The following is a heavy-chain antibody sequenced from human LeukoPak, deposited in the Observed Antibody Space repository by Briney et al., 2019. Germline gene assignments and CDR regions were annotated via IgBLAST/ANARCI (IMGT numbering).Heavy chain of an antibody. Sequence: GGSLRLSCAASGFTFSSYTMNWVRQAPGKGLEWVSSISRSSIYIYYADSVKGRFTISRDNAKNSLYLLMNSLRAEDTAVYYCAKGGGFDWLNYYYMDVWGKGTTVIISS. CDR1: GFTFSSYT. D-gene: IGHD3-9*01. CDR2: ISRSSIYI. CDR3: AKGGGFDWLNYYYMDV. V-gene: IGHV3-21*01. J-gene: IGHJ6*03.